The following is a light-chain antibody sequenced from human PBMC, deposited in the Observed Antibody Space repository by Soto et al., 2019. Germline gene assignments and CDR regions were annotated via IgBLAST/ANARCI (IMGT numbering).Light chain of an antibody. CDR2: SYD. V-gene: IGLV1-44*01. CDR3: AAWDASLDGYV. CDR1: SSNLGDNT. Sequence: QSVLTQPPSASGTPGQRVTISCSTSSSNLGDNTVNWYQHVPGTAPNLLIYSYDQRPSGVPVRFSGSKSGTSASLAISGLQSEDEADYYCAAWDASLDGYVFGTGTKVTV. J-gene: IGLJ1*01.